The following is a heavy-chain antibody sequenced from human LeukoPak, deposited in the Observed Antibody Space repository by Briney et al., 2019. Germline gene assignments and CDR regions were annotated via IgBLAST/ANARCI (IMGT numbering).Heavy chain of an antibody. CDR2: ISGGGGGT. J-gene: IGHJ4*02. D-gene: IGHD4-11*01. CDR1: GFIFSNYA. Sequence: GSLRLSCAASGFIFSNYAMSWVRQAPGKGPEWVSGISGGGGGTYYADSVKGRFTISRANSKNTLYLQMKSLRVDDTAVYYCAKSVEHSNYRKFHDWGQGTLVTVSS. CDR3: AKSVEHSNYRKFHD. V-gene: IGHV3-23*01.